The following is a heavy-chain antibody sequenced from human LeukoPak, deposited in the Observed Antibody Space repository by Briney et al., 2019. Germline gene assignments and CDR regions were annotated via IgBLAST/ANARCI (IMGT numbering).Heavy chain of an antibody. CDR1: GFGVSSNY. D-gene: IGHD2-21*02. CDR2: IYRGEKT. CDR3: ARSDGGVLYCGEDCYLDL. Sequence: GGSLRLTCEASGFGVSSNYINWVRQAPGKGLEWVSVIYRGEKTYYADSVKGRFNISRDSSKNTVFLQMNSLRAEDTAIYYCARSDGGVLYCGEDCYLDLWGQGTLVTVSS. J-gene: IGHJ4*02. V-gene: IGHV3-66*01.